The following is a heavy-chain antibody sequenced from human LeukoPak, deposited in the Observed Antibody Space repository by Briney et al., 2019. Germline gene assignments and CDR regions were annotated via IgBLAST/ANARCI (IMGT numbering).Heavy chain of an antibody. V-gene: IGHV3-48*03. J-gene: IGHJ5*02. CDR1: GFTFSSYA. CDR3: ARDRGTEGYWFDP. Sequence: GGSLRLSCAASGFTFSSYAMHWVRQAPGKGLEWVSYISSSGSTIYYADSVKGRFTISRDNAKNSLYLQMNSLRAEDTAVYYCARDRGTEGYWFDPWGQGTLVTVSS. CDR2: ISSSGSTI.